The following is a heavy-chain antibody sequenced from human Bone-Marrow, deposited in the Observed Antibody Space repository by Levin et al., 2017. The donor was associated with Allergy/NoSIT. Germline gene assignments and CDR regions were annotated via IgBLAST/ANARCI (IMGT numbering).Heavy chain of an antibody. D-gene: IGHD3-10*01. J-gene: IGHJ5*02. CDR3: AMSVVGSYGSGSQNWFDP. CDR1: GGSISSYY. CDR2: IYYSGST. Sequence: SETLSLTCTVSGGSISSYYWSWIRQPPGKGLEWIGYIYYSGSTNYNPSLKSRVTISVDTSKNQFSLKLSSVTAADTAVYYCAMSVVGSYGSGSQNWFDPWGQGTLVTVSS. V-gene: IGHV4-59*01.